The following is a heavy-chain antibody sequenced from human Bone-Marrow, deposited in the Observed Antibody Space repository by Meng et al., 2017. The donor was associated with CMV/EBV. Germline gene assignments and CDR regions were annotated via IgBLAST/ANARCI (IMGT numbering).Heavy chain of an antibody. Sequence: ETLSLTCAASGFTFSSYSMNWVRQAPGKGLEWVSSISSSSSYIYHADSVKGRFTISRDNAKNSLYLQMNSLRAEDTAVYYCARSGLGATTVNAFDIWGQGTMVTVSS. CDR2: ISSSSSYI. J-gene: IGHJ3*02. CDR1: GFTFSSYS. D-gene: IGHD1-26*01. V-gene: IGHV3-21*01. CDR3: ARSGLGATTVNAFDI.